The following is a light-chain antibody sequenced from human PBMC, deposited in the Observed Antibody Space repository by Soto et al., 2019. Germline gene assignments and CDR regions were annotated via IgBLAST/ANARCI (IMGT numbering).Light chain of an antibody. J-gene: IGLJ1*01. CDR2: EVN. V-gene: IGLV2-14*01. Sequence: QSALTQPAPLSGSPGQSITISCTGTSSDIGAYDYVSWFQQHPGKAPKLMISEVNNRPSGVSNRFSGSKSGNTAYLTISGLQVEDEAQYFCFSSTTTSTHVFGDGTKVNV. CDR3: FSSTTTSTHV. CDR1: SSDIGAYDY.